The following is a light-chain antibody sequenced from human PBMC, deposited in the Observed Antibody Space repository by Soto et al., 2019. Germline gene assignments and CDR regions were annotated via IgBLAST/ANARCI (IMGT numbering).Light chain of an antibody. Sequence: DIQMTQSPSSLSACLGDRVTITCQASQDISNYLNWYQQKPGKAPNLLIYDESNLKTGVPSRFNGSGSGTDFTFTISSLQPEDIATYYCQQYDHLLLTFGGGTKVEIK. V-gene: IGKV1-33*01. J-gene: IGKJ4*01. CDR1: QDISNY. CDR3: QQYDHLLLT. CDR2: DES.